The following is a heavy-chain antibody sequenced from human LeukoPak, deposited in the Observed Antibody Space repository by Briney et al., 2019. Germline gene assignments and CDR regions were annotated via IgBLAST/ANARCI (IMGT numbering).Heavy chain of an antibody. CDR3: ARSGAVRYYYDSSGYYYHFDY. J-gene: IGHJ4*02. CDR1: GGSFSGYY. CDR2: INHSGST. Sequence: SETLSLTCAVYGGSFSGYYWSWIRQPPGKGLEWIGEINHSGSTNYNPSLKSRVTISVDTSKNQFSLKLSSVTAADTAVYYCARSGAVRYYYDSSGYYYHFDYWGQGTLVTVSS. V-gene: IGHV4-34*01. D-gene: IGHD3-22*01.